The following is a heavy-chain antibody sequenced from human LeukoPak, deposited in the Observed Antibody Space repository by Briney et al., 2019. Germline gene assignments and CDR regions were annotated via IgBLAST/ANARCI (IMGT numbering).Heavy chain of an antibody. CDR3: ARGIISSGPHWYFDL. Sequence: GASVKVSCKASGYTFTSYYMHWVRQAPGQGLEWIGIINPSGGSTSYAQKFQGRVTMTRDTSTSTVYTELSSLRSEDTAVYYCARGIISSGPHWYFDLWGRGTLVTVSS. V-gene: IGHV1-46*01. CDR1: GYTFTSYY. CDR2: INPSGGST. D-gene: IGHD6-19*01. J-gene: IGHJ2*01.